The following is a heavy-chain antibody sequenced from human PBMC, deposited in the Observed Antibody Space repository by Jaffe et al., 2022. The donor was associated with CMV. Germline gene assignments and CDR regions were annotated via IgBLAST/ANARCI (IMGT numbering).Heavy chain of an antibody. CDR3: VRAGCSGGSCYSYYFYYGMDV. CDR2: ISSTSSTI. CDR1: GFTLSTYS. D-gene: IGHD2-15*01. Sequence: EVQLVESGGGLIQPGESLRLSCAASGFTLSTYSMNWVRQAPGKGLEWLSYISSTSSTIYYADSVKGRFTISRDNAKNSLFLQMNSLRDEDTAVYYCVRAGCSGGSCYSYYFYYGMDVWGQGTTVTVSS. J-gene: IGHJ6*02. V-gene: IGHV3-48*02.